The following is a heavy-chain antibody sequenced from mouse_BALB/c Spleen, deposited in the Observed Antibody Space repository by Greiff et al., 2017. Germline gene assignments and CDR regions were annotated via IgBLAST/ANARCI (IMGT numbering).Heavy chain of an antibody. D-gene: IGHD2-3*01. CDR3: AREGGLLPSYYAMDY. V-gene: IGHV2-6-7*01. CDR2: IWGDGST. J-gene: IGHJ4*01. Sequence: VKVVESGPGLVAPSQSLSITCTVSGFSLTGYGVNWVRQPPGKGLEWLGMIWGDGSTDYNSALKSRLSISKDNSKSQVFLKMNSLQTDDTARYYCAREGGLLPSYYAMDYWGQGTSVTVSS. CDR1: GFSLTGYG.